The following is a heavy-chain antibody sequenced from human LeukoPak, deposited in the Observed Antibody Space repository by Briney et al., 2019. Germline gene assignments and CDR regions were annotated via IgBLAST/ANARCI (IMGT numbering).Heavy chain of an antibody. CDR3: ARGGDSSAFNWFDP. V-gene: IGHV3-23*01. J-gene: IGHJ5*02. D-gene: IGHD3-22*01. CDR2: ITASGDTT. Sequence: GGSLRLSCAASGFTFSGYAMRWVRQAPGKGLEWVSSITASGDTTYYADSVKGRFTISRDNSKNTLYLQMNSLRAEDTAVYYCARGGDSSAFNWFDPWGQGTLVTVSS. CDR1: GFTFSGYA.